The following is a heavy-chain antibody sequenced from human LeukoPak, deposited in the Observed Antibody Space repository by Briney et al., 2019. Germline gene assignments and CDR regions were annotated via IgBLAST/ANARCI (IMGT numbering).Heavy chain of an antibody. CDR3: ARGYYYYYMDV. CDR1: GYTFTGHY. J-gene: IGHJ6*03. Sequence: ASVKVSCKTSGYTFTGHYMHWVRHAPERWHGWMGWINPNRGGTKYAQKFQRRLNMTRDTSIRTAYMELSRLRSDDTAVYYCARGYYYYYMDVWAKGTTVSVSS. CDR2: INPNRGGT. V-gene: IGHV1-2*02.